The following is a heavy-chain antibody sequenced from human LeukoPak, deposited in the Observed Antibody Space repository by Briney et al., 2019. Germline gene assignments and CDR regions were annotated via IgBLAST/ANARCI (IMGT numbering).Heavy chain of an antibody. D-gene: IGHD3-3*01. V-gene: IGHV3-11*01. Sequence: GGSLRLSCAASGFTVSSNYMSWVRQAPGKGLEWVSYISSSGSTIYYADSVKGRFTISRDNAKNSLYLQMNSLRAEDTAVYYCARDYPVLRFLEWYGGYVDYWGQGTLVTVSS. CDR3: ARDYPVLRFLEWYGGYVDY. CDR1: GFTVSSNY. CDR2: ISSSGSTI. J-gene: IGHJ4*02.